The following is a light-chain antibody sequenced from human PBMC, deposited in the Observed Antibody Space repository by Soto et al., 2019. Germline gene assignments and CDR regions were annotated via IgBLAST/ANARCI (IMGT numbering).Light chain of an antibody. CDR2: AAS. V-gene: IGKV1-9*01. Sequence: IQLTQSPSSLSASVGDRVTITCRASQGIASYLAWYQQKPGKAPKLLIYAASTLQSGVPSRFSGSASGTDFTLTISSLQPEDFATFYCQQFNSYPLTFGGGTKVEIK. CDR3: QQFNSYPLT. J-gene: IGKJ4*01. CDR1: QGIASY.